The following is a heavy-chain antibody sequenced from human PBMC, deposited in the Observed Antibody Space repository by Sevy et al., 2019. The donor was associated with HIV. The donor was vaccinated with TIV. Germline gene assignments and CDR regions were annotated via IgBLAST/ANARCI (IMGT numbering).Heavy chain of an antibody. CDR2: ISVSGGST. J-gene: IGHJ4*02. CDR3: VGMVTDGRDY. V-gene: IGHV3-23*01. CDR1: GFIFRSYV. D-gene: IGHD1-26*01. Sequence: GGSLRLSCAASGFIFRSYVMSWVRQAPGKGLEWVSTISVSGGSTYYADSVKGRFTISRDNSNNALFLEMNSLRADDAAEYCSVGMVTDGRDYWGQGTLVTVSS.